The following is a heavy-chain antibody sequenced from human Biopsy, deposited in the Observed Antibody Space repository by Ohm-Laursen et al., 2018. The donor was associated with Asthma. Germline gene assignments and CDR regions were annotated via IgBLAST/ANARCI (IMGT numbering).Heavy chain of an antibody. J-gene: IGHJ4*02. D-gene: IGHD3-22*01. V-gene: IGHV3-30*03. CDR3: ARDFYDSSGYLHFDY. CDR1: GFTFSSYG. Sequence: RSLRLSCTASGFTFSSYGMHWVRQAPGKGLEWVAVISYDGSNKYYADSVKGRFTISRDNSKNTLYLQMNSLRAEDTAVYYCARDFYDSSGYLHFDYWGQGTLVTVSS. CDR2: ISYDGSNK.